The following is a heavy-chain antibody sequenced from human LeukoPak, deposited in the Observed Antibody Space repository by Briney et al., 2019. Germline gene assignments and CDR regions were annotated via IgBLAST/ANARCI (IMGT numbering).Heavy chain of an antibody. V-gene: IGHV4-31*03. J-gene: IGHJ4*02. CDR2: IYYSGST. D-gene: IGHD1-26*01. CDR1: GGSINNGGYY. Sequence: SQTLSLTCTVSGGSINNGGYYWSWIRQHPGKGLEWIGYIYYSGSTNYNPSLKSRVTISVDTSKNQFSLKLSSVTAADTAVYYCARGEVSGSYLDYWGQGTLVTVSS. CDR3: ARGEVSGSYLDY.